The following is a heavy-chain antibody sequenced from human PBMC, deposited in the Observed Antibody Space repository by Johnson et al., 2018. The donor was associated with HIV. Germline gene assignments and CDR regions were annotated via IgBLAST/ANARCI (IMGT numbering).Heavy chain of an antibody. CDR1: GFTFSKYG. V-gene: IGHV3-30*02. Sequence: QVQLVESGGGVVQPGGSLRLSCAASGFTFSKYGMHWVRQAPGTGLDWVAFIRYDGSSRYYANSVKGRFHLSRDTSKNTLFLHMSDLRPEDTAVYYCAKDIYSVSKIRGLIAPALENHGMDVWGQGTMVTVS. D-gene: IGHD3-10*01. J-gene: IGHJ3*01. CDR2: IRYDGSSR. CDR3: AKDIYSVSKIRGLIAPALENHGMDV.